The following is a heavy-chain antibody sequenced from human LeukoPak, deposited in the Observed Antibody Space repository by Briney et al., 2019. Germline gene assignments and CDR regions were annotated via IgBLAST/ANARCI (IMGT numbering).Heavy chain of an antibody. V-gene: IGHV3-30-3*01. Sequence: GGSLRLSCSASGFTFSSYAMHWVRQAPGKGLEWVAVVSHDGNNKYHADSVKGRFTISRDNSKNTLYLQMDSLRVEDTAVYFCAGDLKEHLDTWGQGTLVTVPS. J-gene: IGHJ5*02. CDR1: GFTFSSYA. CDR2: VSHDGNNK. D-gene: IGHD1/OR15-1a*01. CDR3: AGDLKEHLDT.